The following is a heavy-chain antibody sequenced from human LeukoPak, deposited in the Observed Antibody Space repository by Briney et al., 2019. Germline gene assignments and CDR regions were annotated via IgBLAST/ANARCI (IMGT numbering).Heavy chain of an antibody. J-gene: IGHJ4*02. V-gene: IGHV3-11*01. CDR1: GFTFSDYY. D-gene: IGHD1-26*01. CDR2: ISSNGSTI. Sequence: PGGSLRLSCAASGFTFSDYYMSWIRQAPGKGLEWVSYISSNGSTIYYADSVKGRFTISRDNAKNSLYLQMNSLRAEDTAVYYCARDSSGSYPSANDYWGQGTLVTVSS. CDR3: ARDSSGSYPSANDY.